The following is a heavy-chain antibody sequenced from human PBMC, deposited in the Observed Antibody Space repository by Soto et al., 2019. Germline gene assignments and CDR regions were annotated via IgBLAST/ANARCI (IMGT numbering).Heavy chain of an antibody. CDR2: ISYDGSNK. Sequence: XXLSCAASGFTFSSYGMHWVRQAPGKGLEWVAVISYDGSNKYYADSVKGRFTISSDNSKNTPYLKMNSLRAEDTAVYYCAKEQLAAFDYWGQGTLVTVSS. D-gene: IGHD6-6*01. CDR1: GFTFSSYG. CDR3: AKEQLAAFDY. J-gene: IGHJ4*02. V-gene: IGHV3-30*18.